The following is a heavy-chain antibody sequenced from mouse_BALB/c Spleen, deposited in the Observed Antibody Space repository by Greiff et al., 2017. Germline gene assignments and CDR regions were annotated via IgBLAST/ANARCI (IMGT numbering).Heavy chain of an antibody. Sequence: QVQLKQSGPELVKPGASVTMSCKASGYTFTDYVISWVKQRTGQGLEWIGEIYPGSGSTYYNEKFKGKATLTADKSSNTAYMQLSSLTSEDSAVYFCARPTGKGPMDYWGQGTSVTVSS. V-gene: IGHV1-77*01. CDR2: IYPGSGST. CDR1: GYTFTDYV. J-gene: IGHJ4*01. D-gene: IGHD4-1*02. CDR3: ARPTGKGPMDY.